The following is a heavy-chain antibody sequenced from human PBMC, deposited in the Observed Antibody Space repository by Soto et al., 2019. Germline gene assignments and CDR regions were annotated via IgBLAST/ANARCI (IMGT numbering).Heavy chain of an antibody. Sequence: SETLSLTCTVSGGSISSYYWSWIRQPPGKGLEWIGYIYYSGSTNYNPFLKSRVTISVDTSKNQFSLKLSSVTAADTAVYYCARDYLENSSFHWFDPWGQGTLVTVSS. D-gene: IGHD6-6*01. CDR3: ARDYLENSSFHWFDP. CDR1: GGSISSYY. CDR2: IYYSGST. V-gene: IGHV4-59*01. J-gene: IGHJ5*02.